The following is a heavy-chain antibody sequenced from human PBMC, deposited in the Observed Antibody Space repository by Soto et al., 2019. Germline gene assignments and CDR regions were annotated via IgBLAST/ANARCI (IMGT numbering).Heavy chain of an antibody. D-gene: IGHD2-2*01. Sequence: QVQLQESGPGLVKPSQTLSLTCTVSGGSISSGGYYWSWIRQHPGKALEWIGYLYYSGSTYYNPSLKSRVTLSVDTSKNQFALKRSSVTAADTAVYYCVRARYEEYAFDIWGQGTMVTVSS. J-gene: IGHJ3*02. CDR2: LYYSGST. CDR3: VRARYEEYAFDI. V-gene: IGHV4-31*03. CDR1: GGSISSGGYY.